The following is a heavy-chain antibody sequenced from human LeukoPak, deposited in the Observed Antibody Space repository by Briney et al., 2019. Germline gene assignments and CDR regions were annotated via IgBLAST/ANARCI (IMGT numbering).Heavy chain of an antibody. CDR2: FDPEDGET. D-gene: IGHD6-13*01. Sequence: ASVKVSCKASGGSFSNYGISWVRQAPGQGLEWMGGFDPEDGETIYAQKFQGRVTMTEDTSTDTAYMELSSLRSEDTAVYYCATDLLGAAAGTVDYWGQGTLVTVSS. J-gene: IGHJ4*02. V-gene: IGHV1-24*01. CDR3: ATDLLGAAAGTVDY. CDR1: GGSFSNYG.